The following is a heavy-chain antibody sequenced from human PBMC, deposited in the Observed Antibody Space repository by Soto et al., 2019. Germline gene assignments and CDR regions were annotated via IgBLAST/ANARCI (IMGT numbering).Heavy chain of an antibody. Sequence: QVQLVESGGGVVQPGKSLRLSCAAAGFIFRSYGVHWVRQAPGKGLEWVAVISHDGSNAYYADAVNGRFTISRDNAKNTVYLQMNRLRAEETAVYYCAKQGIEVAGTDYFDSWGQGALVTVAS. CDR2: ISHDGSNA. CDR1: GFIFRSYG. V-gene: IGHV3-30*18. CDR3: AKQGIEVAGTDYFDS. J-gene: IGHJ4*02. D-gene: IGHD6-19*01.